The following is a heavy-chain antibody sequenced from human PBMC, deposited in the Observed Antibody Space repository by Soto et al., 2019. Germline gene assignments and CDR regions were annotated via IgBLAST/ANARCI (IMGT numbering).Heavy chain of an antibody. CDR3: VKESTPPFFDS. D-gene: IGHD2-15*01. CDR2: MWYDGLRQ. V-gene: IGHV3-33*03. Sequence: VRQAPGKGLEWVALMWYDGLRQTYLDSVRGRFTVSRDSSTNTIYLQMNSLRVEDTGNYFCVKESTPPFFDSWGQGTPVTVSS. J-gene: IGHJ4*02.